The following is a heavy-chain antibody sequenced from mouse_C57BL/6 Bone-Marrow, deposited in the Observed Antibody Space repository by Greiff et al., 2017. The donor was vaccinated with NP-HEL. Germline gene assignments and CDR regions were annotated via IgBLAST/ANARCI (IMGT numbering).Heavy chain of an antibody. J-gene: IGHJ1*03. CDR1: GYTFTSYW. CDR2: INPSNGGT. D-gene: IGHD2-2*01. V-gene: IGHV1-53*01. Sequence: VQLQQPGTDLVKPGTSVKLSCKSSGYTFTSYWMHWVKQRPGQGLEWIGNINPSNGGTNYNEKFKSKATLTVDKASTTVYMPLSRLTSDDSAVYYWAREGRWLRRGYWYFDVWGTGTTVTVSS. CDR3: AREGRWLRRGYWYFDV.